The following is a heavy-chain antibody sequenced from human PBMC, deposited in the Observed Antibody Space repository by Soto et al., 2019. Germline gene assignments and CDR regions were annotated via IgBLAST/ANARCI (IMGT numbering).Heavy chain of an antibody. Sequence: PSETLSLTCTVSGGSISGYYWSWIRQPPGKGPDWIGHIYYSGSTTYNPSLKSRVTISADKSISTAYLQWSSLKASDTAMYYCASGYDSSGVYYFDYWGQGTLVTVSS. J-gene: IGHJ4*02. CDR3: ASGYDSSGVYYFDY. CDR1: GGSISGYY. CDR2: IYYSGST. V-gene: IGHV4-59*12. D-gene: IGHD3-22*01.